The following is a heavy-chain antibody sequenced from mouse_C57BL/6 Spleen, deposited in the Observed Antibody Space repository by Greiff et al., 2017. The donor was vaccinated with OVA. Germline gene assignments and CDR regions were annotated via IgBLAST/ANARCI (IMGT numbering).Heavy chain of an antibody. CDR3: ARWRGYGSSSFDD. Sequence: VQLQQSGAELVRPGSSVKLSCKASGYTFTSYWMHWVKQRPIQGLEWIGNIDPSDSETHYNQKFKDKATLTVDKSSSTAYMQLSSLTSEDSAVYYCARWRGYGSSSFDDWGQGTTLTVSS. J-gene: IGHJ2*01. CDR2: IDPSDSET. CDR1: GYTFTSYW. V-gene: IGHV1-52*01. D-gene: IGHD1-1*01.